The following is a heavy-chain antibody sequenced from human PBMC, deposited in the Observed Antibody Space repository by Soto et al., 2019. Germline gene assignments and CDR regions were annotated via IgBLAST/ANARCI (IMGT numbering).Heavy chain of an antibody. CDR3: ARHDCSGGSCYGGGYYFDY. V-gene: IGHV1-69*01. Sequence: QVQLVQSGAEVKKPGSSVKVSCKASGGTFSSYAISWVRQAPGQGLEWMGGIIPIFGTANYAQKFQGRVTITADESTSTASMELSSLRSEDTAVYYCARHDCSGGSCYGGGYYFDYWGQGTLVTVSS. CDR1: GGTFSSYA. J-gene: IGHJ4*02. D-gene: IGHD2-15*01. CDR2: IIPIFGTA.